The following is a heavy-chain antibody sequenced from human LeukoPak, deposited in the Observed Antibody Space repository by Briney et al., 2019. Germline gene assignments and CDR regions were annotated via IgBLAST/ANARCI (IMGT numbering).Heavy chain of an antibody. V-gene: IGHV1-69*04. CDR3: AKDGFGELSSVFDY. CDR2: IIPILGIA. CDR1: GGTFSSYA. J-gene: IGHJ4*02. D-gene: IGHD3-10*01. Sequence: SVKVSCKASGGTFSSYAISWVRQAPGQGLEWMGRIIPILGIANYAQKFQGRVTITADKSTSTAYMELSSLRSEGTAVYYCAKDGFGELSSVFDYWGQGTLVTVSS.